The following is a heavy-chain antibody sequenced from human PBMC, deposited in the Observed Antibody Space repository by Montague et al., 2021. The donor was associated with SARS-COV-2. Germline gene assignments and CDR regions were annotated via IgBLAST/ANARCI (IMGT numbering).Heavy chain of an antibody. V-gene: IGHV2-5*01. CDR1: GFSLSTRAVG. CDR2: IYWNDDK. J-gene: IGHJ1*01. Sequence: PALVKPTQTLTLTCSFSGFSLSTRAVGVGWIRQPPGKALEWLAVIYWNDDKCYDPSLNSRLTITKDTSKNQVVLTMTNMDPVDTATYYCAHRIQKLNGFQNWGQGTLVTVSS. CDR3: AHRIQKLNGFQN. D-gene: IGHD2-8*01.